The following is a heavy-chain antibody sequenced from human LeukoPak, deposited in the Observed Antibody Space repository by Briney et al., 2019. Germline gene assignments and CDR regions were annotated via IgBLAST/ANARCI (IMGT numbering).Heavy chain of an antibody. D-gene: IGHD2-21*01. CDR1: GFDFNSYA. Sequence: PGGSLRLSCAASGFDFNSYALHWVRQAPGKGLESVAVISVNGRDKYYANSVKGRFSISRDNSKNTFSLQMNSLRVEDSASYYCATLDWCHKYLVACGSSEYWGQGTLVTVPS. J-gene: IGHJ4*02. CDR3: ATLDWCHKYLVACGSSEY. V-gene: IGHV3-30*01. CDR2: ISVNGRDK.